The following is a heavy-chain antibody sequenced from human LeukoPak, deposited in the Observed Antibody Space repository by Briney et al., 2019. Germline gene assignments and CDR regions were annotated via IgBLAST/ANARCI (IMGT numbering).Heavy chain of an antibody. V-gene: IGHV4-4*02. D-gene: IGHD4-11*01. CDR2: IYHSGST. J-gene: IGHJ3*02. CDR1: GGSISSTNW. CDR3: ARAQDYSNYRGAFDI. Sequence: PSETLSLTCAVSGGSISSTNWWSWVRQSPGKGLEWIGEIYHSGSTNYNSSLKSRVTISVDKSKNQFSLKLSSVTAADTAVYYCARAQDYSNYRGAFDIWGQGTMVTVSS.